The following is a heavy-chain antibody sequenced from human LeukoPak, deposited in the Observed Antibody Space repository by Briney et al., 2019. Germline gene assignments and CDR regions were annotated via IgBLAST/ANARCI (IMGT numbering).Heavy chain of an antibody. J-gene: IGHJ4*02. CDR3: AKEVIVGVSFDY. D-gene: IGHD1-26*01. CDR1: GFTFSSYS. V-gene: IGHV3-21*04. CDR2: ISSSSSYI. Sequence: GGSLRLSCAASGFTFSSYSMNWVRQAPGKGLEWVSSISSSSSYIYYADSVKGRFTISRDNSKNTLYLQMNSLRAEDTAVYYCAKEVIVGVSFDYWGQGTLVTVSS.